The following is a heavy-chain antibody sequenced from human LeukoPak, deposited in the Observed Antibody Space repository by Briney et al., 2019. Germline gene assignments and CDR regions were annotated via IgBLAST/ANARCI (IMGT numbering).Heavy chain of an antibody. Sequence: PGGSLRLSCAASGFTFSSYGMHWVRQAPGKGLEWVAVIWYDGSNKYYADSVKGRFTISRDNSKNTLYLQMNSLRAEDTAVYYCAKDRSGSYSQGLDYWGQGTLVTVSS. J-gene: IGHJ4*02. V-gene: IGHV3-30*02. CDR1: GFTFSSYG. CDR3: AKDRSGSYSQGLDY. D-gene: IGHD1-26*01. CDR2: IWYDGSNK.